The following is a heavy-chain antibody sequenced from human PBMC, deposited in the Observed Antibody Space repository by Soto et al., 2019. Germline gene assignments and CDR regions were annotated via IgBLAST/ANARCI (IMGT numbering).Heavy chain of an antibody. CDR1: GGSFSGYY. CDR2: VSHSGRV. D-gene: IGHD3-16*01. J-gene: IGHJ3*02. Sequence: KTSETLSLTCGVYGGSFSGYYWSWIRQPPGKGLEWIGEVSHSGRVNANPSLKSRLTISVDTSKKQFSLKLISVTAADTAVYYCARSPLGYDYVRQTWREVGDSFDIWGRGTLVTV. CDR3: ARSPLGYDYVRQTWREVGDSFDI. V-gene: IGHV4-34*01.